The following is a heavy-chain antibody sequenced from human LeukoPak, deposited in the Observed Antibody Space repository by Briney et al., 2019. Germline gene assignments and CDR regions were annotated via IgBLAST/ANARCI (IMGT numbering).Heavy chain of an antibody. Sequence: SETLSLTCTVSGGSISSSSYYWGWIRQPPGKGLEWIGSIYYSGSTYYNPSLKSRVTISVDMSKNQFSLKLSSVTAADTAVYYCARQGGGYDPYYYYYMDVWGKGTTVTVSS. V-gene: IGHV4-39*01. J-gene: IGHJ6*03. D-gene: IGHD5-12*01. CDR2: IYYSGST. CDR1: GGSISSSSYY. CDR3: ARQGGGYDPYYYYYMDV.